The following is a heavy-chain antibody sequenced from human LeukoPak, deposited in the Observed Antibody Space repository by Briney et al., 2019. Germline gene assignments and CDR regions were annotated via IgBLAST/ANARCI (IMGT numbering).Heavy chain of an antibody. CDR2: IIPIFGTA. D-gene: IGHD2-2*01. Sequence: ASVKVSCKASGGTFSSYAISWVRQAPGQGLEWMGGIIPIFGTANYAQKFQGRVTITADESTSTAYMELSSLRSEDTAVYYCARAVVPAAIPYYFDYWGQGTPVTVSS. V-gene: IGHV1-69*13. CDR1: GGTFSSYA. J-gene: IGHJ4*02. CDR3: ARAVVPAAIPYYFDY.